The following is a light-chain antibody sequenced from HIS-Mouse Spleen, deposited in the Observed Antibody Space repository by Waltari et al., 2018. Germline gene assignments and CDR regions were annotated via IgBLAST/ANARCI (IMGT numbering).Light chain of an antibody. CDR3: QQRSNWPWT. CDR2: DAS. J-gene: IGKJ1*01. CDR1: QSVSSY. Sequence: EIVLIQSPATLSLSPGGRATLSCRASQSVSSYLAWYQQKPGQAPRLLIYDASNRATGIPARFSGSGSGTDFTLTISSLEPEDFAVYYCQQRSNWPWTFGQGTKVEIK. V-gene: IGKV3-11*01.